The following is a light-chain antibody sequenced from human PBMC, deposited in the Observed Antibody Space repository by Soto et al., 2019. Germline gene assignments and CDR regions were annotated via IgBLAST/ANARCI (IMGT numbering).Light chain of an antibody. CDR2: DAS. Sequence: EIVLTQSPATLSLSPGERATLSCRASQSVISYLAWYQQKPGQAPRLLIYDASNRATGIPARFSGSGSGTDFTLTINSLEPEDFAVYYCQQRSNWPSITFGQGTRLENK. CDR1: QSVISY. J-gene: IGKJ5*01. V-gene: IGKV3-11*01. CDR3: QQRSNWPSIT.